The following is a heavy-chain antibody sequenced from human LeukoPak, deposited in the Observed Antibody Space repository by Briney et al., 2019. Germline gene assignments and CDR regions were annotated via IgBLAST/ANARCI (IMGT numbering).Heavy chain of an antibody. D-gene: IGHD3-9*01. Sequence: SGTLSLTCTVSGASIIGSYWTWIRQSPGEGLEYIGYIYNTVGANYNPSLKSRVSISIDMSRNQFSLRLNSVTAADTAIYYCARSRNYDITGFNPTHYFDSWGQGALVTVSS. V-gene: IGHV4-59*01. CDR1: GASIIGSY. CDR3: ARSRNYDITGFNPTHYFDS. J-gene: IGHJ4*02. CDR2: IYNTVGA.